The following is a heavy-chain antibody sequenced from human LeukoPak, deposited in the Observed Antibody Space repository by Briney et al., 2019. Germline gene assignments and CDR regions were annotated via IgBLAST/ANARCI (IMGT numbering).Heavy chain of an antibody. CDR3: ARHRDDILTGYPHFDY. D-gene: IGHD3-9*01. V-gene: IGHV4-34*01. J-gene: IGHJ4*02. CDR1: GGSFSGYY. CDR2: IYYSGST. Sequence: SETLSLTCAVYGGSFSGYYWSWIRQPPGKGLEWIGSIYYSGSTYYNPSLKSRVTISVDTSKNQFSLKLSSVTAADTAVYYCARHRDDILTGYPHFDYWGQGTLVTVSS.